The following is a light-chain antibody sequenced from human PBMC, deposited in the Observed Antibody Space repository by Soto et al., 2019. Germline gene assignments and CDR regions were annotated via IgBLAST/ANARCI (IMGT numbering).Light chain of an antibody. CDR3: SSYSISTAYL. V-gene: IGLV2-14*01. CDR1: SSDVGGYDY. Sequence: QSALTQPASVSGSPGQSITISCTGTSSDVGGYDYVSWYQLHPGKAPKLMVFEVNNRPSGVSYRFSGSKSGNTSSLTISGLHAEDEADYFCSSYSISTAYLFGNGTMLTVL. CDR2: EVN. J-gene: IGLJ1*01.